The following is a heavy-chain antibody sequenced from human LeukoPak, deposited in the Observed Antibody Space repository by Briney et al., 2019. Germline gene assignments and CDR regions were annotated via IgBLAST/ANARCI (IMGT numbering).Heavy chain of an antibody. J-gene: IGHJ4*02. D-gene: IGHD3-10*01. CDR1: GGSISSYY. CDR3: ARHEVGSGSYDY. V-gene: IGHV4-59*08. CDR2: IYYSGST. Sequence: SETLSLTCTVSGGSISSYYWSWIRQPPGKGLEWIGYIYYSGSTNYNPSLKSRVTISVDTSKNQFSLKLSSVTAADTAVYYCARHEVGSGSYDYWGQGTLVTVSS.